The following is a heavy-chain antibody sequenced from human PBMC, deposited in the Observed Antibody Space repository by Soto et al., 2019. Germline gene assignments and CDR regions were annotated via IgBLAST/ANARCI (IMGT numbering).Heavy chain of an antibody. CDR2: ISNDGSIK. Sequence: GGSLRLSCAASGFTFRTFAMHWVRQAPGKGLEWVAVISNDGSIKYFLDSVKGRFTISRDNSKNTLYLQMNSLRAEDTAVYYCARVHYYDSSPFDYWGQGTLVTVS. CDR1: GFTFRTFA. D-gene: IGHD3-22*01. V-gene: IGHV3-30-3*01. CDR3: ARVHYYDSSPFDY. J-gene: IGHJ4*02.